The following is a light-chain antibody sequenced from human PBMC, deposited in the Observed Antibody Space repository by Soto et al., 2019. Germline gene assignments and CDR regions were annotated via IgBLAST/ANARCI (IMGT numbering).Light chain of an antibody. Sequence: QSVLTQPPSVSGAPGQRVTISCTGSSSNIGTGYDVHWYQQLPGAAPKLLIYGNTKRPSGVPDRFSGSKSGTSAALAINGLQAEDEADYHCQSYDNSLSAGVFGGGTKVTVL. J-gene: IGLJ3*02. CDR2: GNT. V-gene: IGLV1-40*01. CDR1: SSNIGTGYD. CDR3: QSYDNSLSAGV.